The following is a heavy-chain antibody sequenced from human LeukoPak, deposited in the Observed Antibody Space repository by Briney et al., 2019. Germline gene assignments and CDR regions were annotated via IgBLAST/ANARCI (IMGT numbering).Heavy chain of an antibody. CDR3: ARSGEYYDSSGYDFL. CDR1: GGTFSSYA. Sequence: SVKVSCKASGGTFSSYAISWVRQAPGQGLEWMGGIIPIFGTANYAQKFKGRVTITTDDSTSPAYMELSSLRSEDTAVYYCARSGEYYDSSGYDFLWGQGTLVTVSS. V-gene: IGHV1-69*05. D-gene: IGHD3-22*01. CDR2: IIPIFGTA. J-gene: IGHJ4*02.